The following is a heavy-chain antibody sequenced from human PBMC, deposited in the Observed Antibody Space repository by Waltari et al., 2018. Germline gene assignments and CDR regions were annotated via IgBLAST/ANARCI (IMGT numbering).Heavy chain of an antibody. Sequence: QVQLQQWGAGLLKPSETLSLTCAVYGGSFSGYYWSWIRQPPGKGLEWIGEINHSGSTNYNPSLKSRVTISVDTSKNQFSLKLSSVTAADTAVYYCARGMITFGGVIVFDYRGQGTLVTVSS. V-gene: IGHV4-34*01. CDR3: ARGMITFGGVIVFDY. D-gene: IGHD3-16*02. J-gene: IGHJ4*02. CDR1: GGSFSGYY. CDR2: INHSGST.